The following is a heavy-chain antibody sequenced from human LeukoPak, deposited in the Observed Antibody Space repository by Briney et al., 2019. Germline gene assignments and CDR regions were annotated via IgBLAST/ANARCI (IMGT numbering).Heavy chain of an antibody. CDR3: ARGIAAAGSVYYFDY. J-gene: IGHJ4*02. Sequence: SETLSLTCAVYGGSFSGYYWSWIRQPPGRGLEWIGEINHSGSANYNPSLKSRVTISVDTSKNQFSLKLSSVTAADTAVYYCARGIAAAGSVYYFDYWGQGTLVTVSS. D-gene: IGHD6-13*01. CDR1: GGSFSGYY. V-gene: IGHV4-34*01. CDR2: INHSGSA.